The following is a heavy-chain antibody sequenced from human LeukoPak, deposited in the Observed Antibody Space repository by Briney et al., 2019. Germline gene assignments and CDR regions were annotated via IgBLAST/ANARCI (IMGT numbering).Heavy chain of an antibody. Sequence: GGSLRLPCAASGFTFSSSSMNWVRQAPGKGLEWVAVIWYDGSNKYYADSVKGRFTISRDNSKNTLYLQMNSLRAEDTAVYYCERVKGWLVHDDAFDIWGQGTIVTVSS. CDR1: GFTFSSSS. D-gene: IGHD3-22*01. J-gene: IGHJ3*02. V-gene: IGHV3-33*01. CDR3: ERVKGWLVHDDAFDI. CDR2: IWYDGSNK.